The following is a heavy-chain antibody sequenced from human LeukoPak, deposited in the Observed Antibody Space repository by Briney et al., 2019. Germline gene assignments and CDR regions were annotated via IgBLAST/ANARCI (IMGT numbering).Heavy chain of an antibody. Sequence: GSLRLSCAGSGFPFCGVLVGLFRQAPGEGPEVVASINSDGSEGYYADVVKGRFTISRDNAKNSLYLQINSLRAEDTAVYYCARSSYSSSSSVWGQGTMVTVSS. CDR1: GFPFCGVL. V-gene: IGHV3-7*05. CDR3: ARSSYSSSSSV. CDR2: INSDGSEG. J-gene: IGHJ3*01. D-gene: IGHD6-6*01.